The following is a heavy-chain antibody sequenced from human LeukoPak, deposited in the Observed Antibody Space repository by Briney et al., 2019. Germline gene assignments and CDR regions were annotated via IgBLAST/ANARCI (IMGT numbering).Heavy chain of an antibody. Sequence: SETLCLTCTVSGVSITNYYWAWIRQPAGKGLEWIGRMYISGSTNYNPSLKSRVTISIDKTKNQFSLKLRSVTAADTAVYYCARDYLVGAPLDSWGQGTLVTVSS. J-gene: IGHJ4*02. CDR2: MYISGST. D-gene: IGHD1-26*01. CDR3: ARDYLVGAPLDS. CDR1: GVSITNYY. V-gene: IGHV4-4*07.